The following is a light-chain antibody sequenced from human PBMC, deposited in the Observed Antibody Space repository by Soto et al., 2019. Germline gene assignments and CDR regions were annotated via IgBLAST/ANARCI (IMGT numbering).Light chain of an antibody. CDR2: AAS. CDR3: QQLVT. V-gene: IGKV1-9*01. Sequence: DIQLTQSPSFLSASVGDRVTITCRASQGISSYLAWYQQKPGKAPKLLIYAASTLQSGVPSRFSGSRSGTEFTLTISSLQPEDFATYYCQQLVTFGQGTKVEIK. J-gene: IGKJ1*01. CDR1: QGISSY.